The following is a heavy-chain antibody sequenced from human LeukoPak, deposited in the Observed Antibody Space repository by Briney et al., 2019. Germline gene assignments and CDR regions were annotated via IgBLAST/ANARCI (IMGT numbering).Heavy chain of an antibody. CDR1: GFTFNSFA. CDR3: AKEGYCSGGSCYGLPYFDY. CDR2: ISGSGGST. D-gene: IGHD2-15*01. V-gene: IGHV3-23*01. J-gene: IGHJ4*02. Sequence: PGGSLRLSCAASGFTFNSFALDWVRQAPGKGLEWVSAISGSGGSTYYADSVKGRFTISRDNSKRTLYLQMNSLRVEDTAVYYCAKEGYCSGGSCYGLPYFDYWGQGTLVTVSS.